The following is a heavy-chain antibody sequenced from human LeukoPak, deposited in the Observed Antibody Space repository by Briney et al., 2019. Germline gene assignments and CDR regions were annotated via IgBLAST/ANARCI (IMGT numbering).Heavy chain of an antibody. J-gene: IGHJ4*02. CDR2: ISGSGGST. D-gene: IGHD3-22*01. CDR1: GFTFSSYA. CDR3: AKKISMIVVVSPVDN. V-gene: IGHV3-23*01. Sequence: GGSLRLSCAASGFTFSSYAMSWVRQAPGKGLEWVSAISGSGGSTYYADSVKGRFTISRDNSKNTLYLQMNSLRAEDTAVYYCAKKISMIVVVSPVDNWGQGTLVTVSS.